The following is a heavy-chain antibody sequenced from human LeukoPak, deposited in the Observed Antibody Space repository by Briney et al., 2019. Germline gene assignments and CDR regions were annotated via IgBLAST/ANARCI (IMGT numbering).Heavy chain of an antibody. CDR1: GGSISSYY. Sequence: SETLSLTCTVSGGSISSYYWSWIRQPAGKGLEWIGRIYTSGSTNYNPSLKSRVTMSVDTSKNQFSLKLSSVTAADTAVYYCARDLNSGYDPGYHYYYGMDVWGQGTTVTVSS. J-gene: IGHJ6*02. CDR3: ARDLNSGYDPGYHYYYGMDV. CDR2: IYTSGST. D-gene: IGHD5-12*01. V-gene: IGHV4-4*07.